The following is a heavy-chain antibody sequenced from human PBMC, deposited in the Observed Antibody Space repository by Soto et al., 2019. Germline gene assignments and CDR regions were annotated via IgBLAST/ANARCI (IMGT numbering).Heavy chain of an antibody. CDR2: MSGRAGST. CDR3: AKDMSYYDTSGYYSGYYYYGVDV. Sequence: HPGGSLRLSCAASGFSLSNYAMSWVRQAPGKGLEWVSGMSGRAGSTYYADSVQGRFIVSRDKSKNTLYLQMNSLGAEGTAVYFCAKDMSYYDTSGYYSGYYYYGVDVWGQGTTVTVSS. J-gene: IGHJ6*02. D-gene: IGHD3-22*01. CDR1: GFSLSNYA. V-gene: IGHV3-23*01.